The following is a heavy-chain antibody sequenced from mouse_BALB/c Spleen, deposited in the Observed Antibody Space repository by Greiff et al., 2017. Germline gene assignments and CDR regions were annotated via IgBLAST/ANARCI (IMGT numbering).Heavy chain of an antibody. CDR3: AGDYYGYGAY. J-gene: IGHJ3*01. CDR2: ISSGSSTI. CDR1: GFTFSSFG. D-gene: IGHD1-2*01. Sequence: DVQLVESGGGLVQPGGSRKLSCAASGFTFSSFGMHWVRQAPEKGLEWVAYISSGSSTIYYADTVKGRFTISRDNPKNTLFLQMTSLRSEDTAMYYCAGDYYGYGAYWGQGTLVTVSA. V-gene: IGHV5-17*02.